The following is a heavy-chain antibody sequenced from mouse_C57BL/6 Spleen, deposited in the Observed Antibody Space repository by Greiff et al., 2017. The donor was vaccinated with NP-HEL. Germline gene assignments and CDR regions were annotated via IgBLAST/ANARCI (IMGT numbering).Heavy chain of an antibody. CDR3: ARGGDYYGSPSYWYFEV. CDR1: GFTFSDYY. D-gene: IGHD1-1*01. CDR2: INYDGSST. V-gene: IGHV5-16*01. J-gene: IGHJ1*03. Sequence: EVKLVESEGGLVQPGSSMKLSCTASGFTFSDYYMAWVRQVPEKGLEWVANINYDGSSTYYLDSLQSRFIISRDNAKNILYLQMSSLKSEDTATYYCARGGDYYGSPSYWYFEVWGTGTTVTVSS.